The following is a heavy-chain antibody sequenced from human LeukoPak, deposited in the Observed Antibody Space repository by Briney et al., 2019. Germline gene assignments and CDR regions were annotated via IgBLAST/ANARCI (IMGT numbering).Heavy chain of an antibody. D-gene: IGHD1-14*01. V-gene: IGHV3-23*01. CDR3: ASAGSLEPGDAFDI. J-gene: IGHJ3*02. CDR1: GFTFSSYW. CDR2: ISGSGDTT. Sequence: PGGSLRFSCAASGFTFSSYWMHWVRQAPGKGLEWVSTISGSGDTTYYADSVKGRFAISRDNSKNTLYLQMNSLRAEDTAVYYCASAGSLEPGDAFDIWGQGTMVTVSS.